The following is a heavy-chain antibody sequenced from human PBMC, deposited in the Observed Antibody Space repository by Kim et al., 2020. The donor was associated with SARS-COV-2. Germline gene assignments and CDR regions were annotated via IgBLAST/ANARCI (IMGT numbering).Heavy chain of an antibody. J-gene: IGHJ4*02. CDR3: ARPSSTVTTYSGFDY. Sequence: DAVKGRFTISRDNSKNTLYLQMNSLRAEDTAVYYCARPSSTVTTYSGFDYWGQGTLVTVSS. V-gene: IGHV3-30*07. D-gene: IGHD4-17*01.